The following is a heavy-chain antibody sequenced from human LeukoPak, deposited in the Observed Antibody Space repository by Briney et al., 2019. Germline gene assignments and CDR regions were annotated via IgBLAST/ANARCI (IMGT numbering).Heavy chain of an antibody. D-gene: IGHD4-17*01. CDR1: GGSISSYY. Sequence: PSETLSLTCSVSGGSISSYYWSWIRQHPGKGLEWIGYIYYSGSTNYNPSLKSRVTISVDTSKNQFSLKLSSVTAADTAVYYCATIDYGDSRLGMDVWGQGTTVTVSS. CDR3: ATIDYGDSRLGMDV. J-gene: IGHJ6*02. CDR2: IYYSGST. V-gene: IGHV4-59*01.